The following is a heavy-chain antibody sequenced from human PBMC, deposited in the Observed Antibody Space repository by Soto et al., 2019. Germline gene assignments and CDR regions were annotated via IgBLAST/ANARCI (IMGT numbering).Heavy chain of an antibody. Sequence: QVQLVQSGAEVKKPGASVNVSCKASGYTFINYAMHWVRQAPGQRLEWMAWINAGNDNTKYSQKCQGTLTITRDTSASTAYMELSSLRYEDTAVYYCAREGAVGTYSDYWGQGTLVTVSS. V-gene: IGHV1-3*01. J-gene: IGHJ4*02. CDR1: GYTFINYA. CDR2: INAGNDNT. D-gene: IGHD7-27*01. CDR3: AREGAVGTYSDY.